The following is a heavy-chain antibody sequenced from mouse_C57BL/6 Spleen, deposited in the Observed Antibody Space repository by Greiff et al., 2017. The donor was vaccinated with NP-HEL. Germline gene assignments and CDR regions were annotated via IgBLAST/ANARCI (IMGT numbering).Heavy chain of an antibody. CDR3: APTTTVVPFDY. V-gene: IGHV1-82*01. CDR1: GYAFSSSW. D-gene: IGHD1-1*01. CDR2: IYPGDGDT. J-gene: IGHJ2*01. Sequence: VQRVESGPELVKPGASVKIFCKASGYAFSSSWMNWVKQRPGKGLEWIGRIYPGDGDTNYNGKFKGKATLTADKSSSTAYMQLSSLTSEDSAVYCCAPTTTVVPFDYWGQGTTLTVSS.